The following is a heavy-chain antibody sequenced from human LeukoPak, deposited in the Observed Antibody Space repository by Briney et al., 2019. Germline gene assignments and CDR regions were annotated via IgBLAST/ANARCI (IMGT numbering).Heavy chain of an antibody. CDR1: GGSISSYY. V-gene: IGHV4-4*09. Sequence: NSSETLSLTCTVPGGSISSYYWSWIRQPPGKGLEWIGYIYTSGSTNYNPSLKSRVTISVDTSKNQFSLKLSSVTAADTAVYYCARRGEEAYGGKGDWYYFDYWGQGTLVTVSS. CDR2: IYTSGST. CDR3: ARRGEEAYGGKGDWYYFDY. J-gene: IGHJ4*02. D-gene: IGHD4-23*01.